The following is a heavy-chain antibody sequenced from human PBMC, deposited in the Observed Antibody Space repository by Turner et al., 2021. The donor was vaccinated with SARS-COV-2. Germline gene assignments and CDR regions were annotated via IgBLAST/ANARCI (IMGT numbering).Heavy chain of an antibody. CDR1: GGSISSYY. CDR3: AGGEADTAMATRVYYYYYGMDV. CDR2: IYYSGST. V-gene: IGHV4-59*01. J-gene: IGHJ6*02. D-gene: IGHD5-18*01. Sequence: QVQLQESGPGLVKPSETLSLTCTVSGGSISSYYWSWIRQPPGKGLEWIGYIYYSGSTNYHPSLKSRVTISVDTSKNQFSLKLSSVTAADTAVYYWAGGEADTAMATRVYYYYYGMDVWGQGTTVTVSS.